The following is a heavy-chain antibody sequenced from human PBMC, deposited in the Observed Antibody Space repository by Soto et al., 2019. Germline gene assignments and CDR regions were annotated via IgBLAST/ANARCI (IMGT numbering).Heavy chain of an antibody. Sequence: QVQLRESGPGLVKPSQTLSLTCSVSGASVAGGSYYWSWGRQPPGTGLEWIGYIPSRGRPFYNPSLTRRGTISADTSKNQLSLQLTSVTAADTAVYYCARDTYSGYDFGLWGQGTLVTVSS. CDR3: ARDTYSGYDFGL. V-gene: IGHV4-30-4*01. J-gene: IGHJ5*02. CDR2: IPSRGRP. D-gene: IGHD5-12*01. CDR1: GASVAGGSYY.